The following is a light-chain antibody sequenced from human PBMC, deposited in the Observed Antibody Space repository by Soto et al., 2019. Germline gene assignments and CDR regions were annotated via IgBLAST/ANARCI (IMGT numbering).Light chain of an antibody. J-gene: IGLJ1*01. V-gene: IGLV2-14*03. CDR2: DVR. Sequence: QSALTQPASVSGSPGQSITISCTGTSSDLGTYNYVSWYQQHPDKAPKLIIYDVRNRPSGVSDRFSGSKSGDTASLTITGLQAEDEADYYCQSYDRSLSGSFFGTGTKLTVL. CDR3: QSYDRSLSGSF. CDR1: SSDLGTYNY.